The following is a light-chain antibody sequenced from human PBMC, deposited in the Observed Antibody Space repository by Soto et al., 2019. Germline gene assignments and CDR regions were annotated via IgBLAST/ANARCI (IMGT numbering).Light chain of an antibody. V-gene: IGKV1-17*01. CDR2: AAT. Sequence: DIQMTQSPSSLSASVGDRVTITCRASQGIRNDLGWYQQKPGKAPKRKIYAATSLQSEVPSRFIGGGSVTEFTLTNISLQPQDLATYYYLQHNSYPPTFGQGTKLEIK. J-gene: IGKJ2*01. CDR3: LQHNSYPPT. CDR1: QGIRND.